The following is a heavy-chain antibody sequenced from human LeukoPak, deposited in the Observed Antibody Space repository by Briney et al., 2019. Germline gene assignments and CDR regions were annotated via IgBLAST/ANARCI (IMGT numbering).Heavy chain of an antibody. J-gene: IGHJ3*02. CDR1: GYSFTNYW. CDR2: IYPGDSDT. V-gene: IGHV5-51*01. CDR3: ARGRDTAMVLVPDAFDI. D-gene: IGHD5-18*01. Sequence: GESLKISCKGSGYSFTNYWIGWVRQMPGKGLEWMGIIYPGDSDTRYSPSFQGQVTISGDKSINSAYLQWSSLKASDTAMYYCARGRDTAMVLVPDAFDIWGQGTMVTVSS.